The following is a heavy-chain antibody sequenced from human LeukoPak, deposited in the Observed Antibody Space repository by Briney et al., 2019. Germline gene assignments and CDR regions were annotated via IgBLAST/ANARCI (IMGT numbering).Heavy chain of an antibody. CDR3: ARGQQLVLLNWFHP. J-gene: IGHJ5*02. CDR1: GGTFSSCA. CDR2: IIPGFGRA. D-gene: IGHD6-13*01. V-gene: IGHV1-69*13. Sequence: SVKVSSTTSGGTFSSCALSWVRQAPGQGLEWMGGIIPGFGRATYAQKFQGRVTITADESTSTAYMELTSLRSEDTAVYYCARGQQLVLLNWFHPWGQGTLVTVSS.